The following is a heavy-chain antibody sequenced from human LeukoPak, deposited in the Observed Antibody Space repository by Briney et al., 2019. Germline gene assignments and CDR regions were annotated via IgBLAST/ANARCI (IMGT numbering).Heavy chain of an antibody. J-gene: IGHJ5*02. CDR1: GYTFTSYD. CDR2: MNPNSGNT. V-gene: IGHV1-8*02. CDR3: ARGLLGFMRSDYSNYWDNWFDP. D-gene: IGHD4-11*01. Sequence: GASVEVSCKASGYTFTSYDINWVRQATGQGLEWMGWMNPNSGNTGYAQRYQGRVTMTRNTSISTAYMELSSLRSEDTAVYYCARGLLGFMRSDYSNYWDNWFDPWGQGTLVTVSS.